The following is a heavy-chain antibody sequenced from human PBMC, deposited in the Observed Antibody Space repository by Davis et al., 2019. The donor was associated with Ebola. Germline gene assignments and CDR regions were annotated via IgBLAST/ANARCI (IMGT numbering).Heavy chain of an antibody. CDR2: IIPILGIA. Sequence: AASVKVSCKASGYTFTSYGISWVRQAPGQGLEWMGRIIPILGIANYAQKFQGRVTITADKSTSTAYMELSSLRSEDTAVYYCARDRFTLGIDYWGQGTLVTVSS. J-gene: IGHJ4*02. CDR3: ARDRFTLGIDY. V-gene: IGHV1-69*04. CDR1: GYTFTSYG. D-gene: IGHD3-16*01.